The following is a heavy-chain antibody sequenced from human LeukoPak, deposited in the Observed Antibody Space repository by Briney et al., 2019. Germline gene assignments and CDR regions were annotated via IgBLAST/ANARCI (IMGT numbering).Heavy chain of an antibody. Sequence: QPGGSLRLSCAASGYTFSSYEMNWVRQAPGKGLEWVSYISNSGSTIYYADSVKGRFTISRDNAKNSLYLQMNSLRAEDTAVYYCARDGGYCRSPNCHMDYWGQGTLVTVSS. CDR1: GYTFSSYE. CDR3: ARDGGYCRSPNCHMDY. D-gene: IGHD2-2*01. V-gene: IGHV3-48*03. J-gene: IGHJ4*02. CDR2: ISNSGSTI.